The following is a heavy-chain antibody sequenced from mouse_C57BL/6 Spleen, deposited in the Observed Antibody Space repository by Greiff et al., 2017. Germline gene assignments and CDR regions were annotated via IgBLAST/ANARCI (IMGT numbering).Heavy chain of an antibody. Sequence: VQLQQSGAELVKPGASVKISCKASGYTFTEYTMHWVKQRYGQSLEWIGVFYPGCGSIRYNQKFKGKATLTADKSSSTAYMELSRLTSEDSAVXCGARHEERSLRCAMAYWGQGTLVTVSA. CDR3: ARHEERSLRCAMAY. V-gene: IGHV1-62-2*01. D-gene: IGHD6-5*01. J-gene: IGHJ3*01. CDR2: FYPGCGSI. CDR1: GYTFTEYT.